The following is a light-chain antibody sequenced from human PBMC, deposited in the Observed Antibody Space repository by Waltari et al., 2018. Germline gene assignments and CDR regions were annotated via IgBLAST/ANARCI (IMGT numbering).Light chain of an antibody. CDR3: QHFNNWPPWA. CDR1: QSIGRD. V-gene: IGKV3-15*01. CDR2: SAT. Sequence: EILMTQSPATLSVSPGERATPSCRASQSIGRDLAWYQQRPGQAPRLLIYSATVRATGVPARFSASGSGTEFTLTISRLQSEDVAVYYCQHFNNWPPWAFGQGTKVEIK. J-gene: IGKJ1*01.